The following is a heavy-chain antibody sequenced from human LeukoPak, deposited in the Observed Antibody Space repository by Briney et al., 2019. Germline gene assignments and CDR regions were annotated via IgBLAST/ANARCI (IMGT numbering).Heavy chain of an antibody. D-gene: IGHD5-24*01. CDR1: GYTFTSYG. J-gene: IGHJ4*02. CDR2: ISAYNGNT. CDR3: AVAAPPSRRDGTHFDY. Sequence: ASVKVSCKASGYTFTSYGICWVRQAPGQGLEWMGWISAYNGNTNYAQKLQGRVTMTTDTSTSTAYMELRSLRSDDTAVYYCAVAAPPSRRDGTHFDYWGQGTLVTVSS. V-gene: IGHV1-18*01.